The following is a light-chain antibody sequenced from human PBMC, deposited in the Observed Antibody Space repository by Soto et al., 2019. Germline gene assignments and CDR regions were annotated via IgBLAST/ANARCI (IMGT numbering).Light chain of an antibody. CDR3: CLYTSFFSF. CDR2: EGT. Sequence: QAALTQPASVSGSPGQSITISCIETTSDFGTKKFFSWYQQQPGKAPKLIIYEGTKRPSGVSSRFSGSKSGNTASLTVSGLHSDDEADYFCCLYTSFFSFFGGGTKVTVL. V-gene: IGLV2-23*01. J-gene: IGLJ2*01. CDR1: TSDFGTKKF.